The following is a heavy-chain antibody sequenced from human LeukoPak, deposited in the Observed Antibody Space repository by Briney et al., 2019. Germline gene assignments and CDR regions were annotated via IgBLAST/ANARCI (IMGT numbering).Heavy chain of an antibody. D-gene: IGHD4-11*01. Sequence: GASVNVSCTASDYTFTSYGINWVRQAPGQGLEWMGWISAYNGNTKYAQNLQGRVTMTTDTSTNTAYMELRSLRSDDTAVYYCARQVTTSYYYGLDVWGQGTTVTVSS. CDR3: ARQVTTSYYYGLDV. V-gene: IGHV1-18*01. J-gene: IGHJ6*02. CDR1: DYTFTSYG. CDR2: ISAYNGNT.